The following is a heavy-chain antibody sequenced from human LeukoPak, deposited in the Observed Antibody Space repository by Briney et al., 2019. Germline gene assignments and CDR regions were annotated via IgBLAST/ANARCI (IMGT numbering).Heavy chain of an antibody. CDR3: ARDLEYCSGGSCN. D-gene: IGHD2-15*01. CDR1: GGSISSSNW. CDR2: IYHSGST. Sequence: SGTLSLTCAVSGGSISSSNWWSWVRPPPGKGLEWIGEIYHSGSTNYNPSLKSRVTISVDKSKNQFSLKLSSVTAADTAVYYCARDLEYCSGGSCNWGQGTLVTVSS. V-gene: IGHV4-4*02. J-gene: IGHJ4*02.